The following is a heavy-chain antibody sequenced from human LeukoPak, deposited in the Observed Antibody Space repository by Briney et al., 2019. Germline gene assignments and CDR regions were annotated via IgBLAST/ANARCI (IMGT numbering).Heavy chain of an antibody. J-gene: IGHJ4*02. D-gene: IGHD3-3*01. Sequence: PAGSLRLSCAASGFTFSSYWKSWVRQAPGKGLEWLADIKQDGSEKYYVDSVKGRFTISRDNAKNSLYLQMNSLRAEGTALYYCARDPAYDFWSGYYTDYWGQGTLVTVSS. CDR2: IKQDGSEK. V-gene: IGHV3-7*01. CDR3: ARDPAYDFWSGYYTDY. CDR1: GFTFSSYW.